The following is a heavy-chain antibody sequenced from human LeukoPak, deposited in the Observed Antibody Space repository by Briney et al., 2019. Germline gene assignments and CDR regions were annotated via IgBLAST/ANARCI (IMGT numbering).Heavy chain of an antibody. J-gene: IGHJ6*02. CDR2: MNPNSGNT. V-gene: IGHV1-8*01. CDR1: GYTFTSYD. CDR3: ARGGSYCSSTSCYPYYYYGMDV. D-gene: IGHD2-2*01. Sequence: ASVKVSCKASGYTFTSYDINWVRQATGQGLEWMGWMNPNSGNTGYAQKFQGGVTMTRNTSISTAYMELSSLRSEDTAVYYCARGGSYCSSTSCYPYYYYGMDVWGQGTTVTVSS.